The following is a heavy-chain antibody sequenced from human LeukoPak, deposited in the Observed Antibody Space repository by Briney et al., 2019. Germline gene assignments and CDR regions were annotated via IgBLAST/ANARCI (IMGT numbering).Heavy chain of an antibody. D-gene: IGHD6-13*01. CDR1: GFTFSSYG. CDR2: IWYDGSNK. V-gene: IGHV3-33*01. Sequence: PGRSLRLSCAASGFTFSSYGMHWVRQAPGKGLEWVAVIWYDGSNKYYADSVKGRFTISRDNSKNTLYLQMNSLRVEDTAVYYCARAAGYSSSWYTDYWGQGTLVTVSS. CDR3: ARAAGYSSSWYTDY. J-gene: IGHJ4*02.